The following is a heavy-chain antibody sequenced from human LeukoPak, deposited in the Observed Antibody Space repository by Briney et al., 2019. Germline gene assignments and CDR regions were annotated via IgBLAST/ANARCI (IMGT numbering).Heavy chain of an antibody. CDR2: ISSDGTIK. V-gene: IGHV3-30-3*01. D-gene: IGHD3-10*01. CDR1: GFTFSSYA. Sequence: GGSLRLSCAASGFTFSSYAMHWVRQAPGKGLEWVAVISSDGTIKYYADSVKGRLTISRDNSKNTLYLQMNSLRAEDTAVYYCARGGPIIDDAFDIWGQGTMVTVSS. CDR3: ARGGPIIDDAFDI. J-gene: IGHJ3*02.